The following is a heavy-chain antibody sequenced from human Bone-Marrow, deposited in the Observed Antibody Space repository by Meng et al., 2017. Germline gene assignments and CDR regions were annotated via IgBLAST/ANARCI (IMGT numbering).Heavy chain of an antibody. J-gene: IGHJ5*02. Sequence: QLQLQESGSGLVKPSQTLSLTCAVSGGSISSGGYSWSWIRQPPGKGLEWIGYIYHRGSTHYNPSLKSRVIMSVDTSKNQFSLKLYSVTAADTAVYYCARARTTNQSKYRNAYNWFDPWGQGTLVTVSS. CDR1: GGSISSGGYS. V-gene: IGHV4-30-2*01. CDR2: IYHRGST. CDR3: ARARTTNQSKYRNAYNWFDP. D-gene: IGHD2/OR15-2a*01.